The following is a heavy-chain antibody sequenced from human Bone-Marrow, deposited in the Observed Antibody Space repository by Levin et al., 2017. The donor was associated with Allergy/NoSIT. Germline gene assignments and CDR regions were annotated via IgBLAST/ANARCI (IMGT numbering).Heavy chain of an antibody. CDR3: ARIWRAGGNCFDN. J-gene: IGHJ4*02. V-gene: IGHV3-23*01. CDR1: GFSFNNYD. D-gene: IGHD2-21*01. Sequence: GGSLRLSCAGSGFSFNNYDMAWVRHAPGRGLECVSGITISGGIIYYADSVKGRFTISRDNSKNMLYLQMNSLRVEDTAAYHCARIWRAGGNCFDNWGQGTLVTVSS. CDR2: ITISGGII.